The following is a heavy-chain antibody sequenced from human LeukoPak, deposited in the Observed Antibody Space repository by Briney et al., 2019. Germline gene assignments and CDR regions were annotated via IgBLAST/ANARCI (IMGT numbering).Heavy chain of an antibody. CDR3: AKDYGGNSELYYFDS. V-gene: IGHV5-51*01. J-gene: IGHJ4*02. CDR2: IYPGDSDT. CDR1: GYSFSSRW. D-gene: IGHD4-23*01. Sequence: GESLKISCKGSGYSFSSRWTGWVRQMPGKGLEWMGIIYPGDSDTKYSPSFQGQVTISADKSISTAYLQWSSLKASDTAMYYCAKDYGGNSELYYFDSGGQGTLVTVPS.